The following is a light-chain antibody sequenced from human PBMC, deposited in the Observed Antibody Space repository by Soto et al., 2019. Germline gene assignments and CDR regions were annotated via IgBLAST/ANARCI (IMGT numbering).Light chain of an antibody. CDR1: QSVSGNF. V-gene: IGKV3-20*01. CDR3: QNYGSPPVT. CDR2: GAS. J-gene: IGKJ4*01. Sequence: DMVLTQSPGTLSLSPGERATLSCSASQSVSGNFVAWYQQKPGQAPRLLIYGASVRATGVPDRFSGGGSGTDFTLTISGLEPDDFAQYFCQNYGSPPVTFGGGTK.